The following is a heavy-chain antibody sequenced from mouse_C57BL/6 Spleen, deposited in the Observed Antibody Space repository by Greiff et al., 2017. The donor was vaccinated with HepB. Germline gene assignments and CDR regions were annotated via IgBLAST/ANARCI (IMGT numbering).Heavy chain of an antibody. CDR2: ISYDGSN. Sequence: VQLKESGPGLVKPSQSLSLTCSVTGYSITSGYYWNWIRQFPGNKLEWMGYISYDGSNNYNPSLKNRISITRDTSKNQFFLKLNSVTTEDTATYYCARNYLGAMDYWGQGTSVTVSS. D-gene: IGHD2-1*01. J-gene: IGHJ4*01. CDR3: ARNYLGAMDY. V-gene: IGHV3-6*01. CDR1: GYSITSGYY.